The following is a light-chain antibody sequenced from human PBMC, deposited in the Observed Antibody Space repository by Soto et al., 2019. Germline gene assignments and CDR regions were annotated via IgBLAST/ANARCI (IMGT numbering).Light chain of an antibody. J-gene: IGLJ1*01. CDR3: NSYTTSNTRQIV. V-gene: IGLV2-14*01. Sequence: LTQPASVSGSPGQSITISCTGTSSDVGGYNYVSWYQQHPGKAPKFMIYDVSNRPSGVSTRFSGSKSGNTASLTISGPQAEDEADYYCNSYTTSNTRQIVFGTGTKVTVL. CDR1: SSDVGGYNY. CDR2: DVS.